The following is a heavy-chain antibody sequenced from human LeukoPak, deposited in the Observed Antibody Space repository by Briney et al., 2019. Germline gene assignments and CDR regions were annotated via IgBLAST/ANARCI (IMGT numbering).Heavy chain of an antibody. CDR2: IYSGGST. J-gene: IGHJ4*01. V-gene: IGHV3-66*01. Sequence: GGSLRLSCAASGFTVSSNYMSWVRQAPGKGLEWVSVIYSGGSTYYADSVKGRFTISRDNSKNTLYLQMNSLRAEDTAVYYCARDRYSPDNYDSSGYSDYWGHGTLVTVSS. D-gene: IGHD3-22*01. CDR3: ARDRYSPDNYDSSGYSDY. CDR1: GFTVSSNY.